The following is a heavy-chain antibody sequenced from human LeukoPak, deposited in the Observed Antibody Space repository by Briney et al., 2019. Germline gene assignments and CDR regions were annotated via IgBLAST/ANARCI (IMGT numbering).Heavy chain of an antibody. J-gene: IGHJ5*02. D-gene: IGHD3-10*01. Sequence: GGSLRLSCAASGFTFSSYSMNWVRQAPGKGLEWVSSISSSSSYIYYADSVKGRFTISRDNAKNSLYLQMNSLRAEDTAVYYCARARFGDWFDPWGQGTLVTVSS. CDR1: GFTFSSYS. CDR2: ISSSSSYI. V-gene: IGHV3-21*01. CDR3: ARARFGDWFDP.